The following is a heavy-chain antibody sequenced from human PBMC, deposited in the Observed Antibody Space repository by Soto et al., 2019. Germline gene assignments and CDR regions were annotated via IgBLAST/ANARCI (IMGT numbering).Heavy chain of an antibody. J-gene: IGHJ6*03. V-gene: IGHV3-30*18. CDR1: GFTFSSYG. CDR2: ISYDGSNK. CDR3: AKEWLHLGELLLHSYMDV. Sequence: GGSLRLSCAASGFTFSSYGMHWVRQAPGKGLEWVAVISYDGSNKYYADSVKGRFTISRDNSKNTLYLQMNSLRAEDTAVYYCAKEWLHLGELLLHSYMDVWGKGTTVTVSS. D-gene: IGHD3-16*01.